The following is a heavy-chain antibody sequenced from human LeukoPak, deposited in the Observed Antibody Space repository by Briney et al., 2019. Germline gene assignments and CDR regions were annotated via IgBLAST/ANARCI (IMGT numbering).Heavy chain of an antibody. Sequence: ASVKVSCKVSGYTLTELSMHWVRQAPGKGLEWMGGFDPEAGETVCAQKFQGRVTMTEDTSTDTAYMEMSSLRSEDTAVYYCATGMTTVTSYYFDYWGQGTLVTVSS. CDR2: FDPEAGET. CDR3: ATGMTTVTSYYFDY. V-gene: IGHV1-24*01. CDR1: GYTLTELS. D-gene: IGHD4-11*01. J-gene: IGHJ4*02.